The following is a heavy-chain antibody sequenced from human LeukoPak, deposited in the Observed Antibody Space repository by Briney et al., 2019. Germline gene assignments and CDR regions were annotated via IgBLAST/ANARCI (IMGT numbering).Heavy chain of an antibody. D-gene: IGHD6-6*01. V-gene: IGHV3-48*03. Sequence: TGGSLRLSCAASGFAFSSYEMNWVRQAPGKGLEWVSYISSSGSTIYYADSVKGRFTISRDNAKNSLYLQMNSLRAEDTALYYCASSSHSKSLIYWGQGTLVTVSS. CDR3: ASSSHSKSLIY. CDR1: GFAFSSYE. CDR2: ISSSGSTI. J-gene: IGHJ4*02.